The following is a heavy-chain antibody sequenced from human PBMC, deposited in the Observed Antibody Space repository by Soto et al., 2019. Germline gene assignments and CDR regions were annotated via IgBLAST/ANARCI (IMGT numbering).Heavy chain of an antibody. V-gene: IGHV4-39*01. CDR3: ARHGHSHFYDY. CDR1: GDSLIIDNYY. CDR2: VYHTGTT. Sequence: PSETLSLTCTVSGDSLIIDNYYWGWVRQPPGQNLQWIGSVYHTGTTYYNSSLKSRVTISIDTSNSQFSLKLSSMTAADTAVYYCARHGHSHFYDYWGQGTLVTVSS. J-gene: IGHJ4*02.